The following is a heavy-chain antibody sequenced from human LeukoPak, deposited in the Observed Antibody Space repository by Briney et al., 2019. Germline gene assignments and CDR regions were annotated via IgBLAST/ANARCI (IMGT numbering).Heavy chain of an antibody. D-gene: IGHD6-6*01. V-gene: IGHV3-53*01. CDR3: TRLLPSSHHFFDS. Sequence: TGGSLRLSCVVSGFSFSNDYMSWVRQAPGKGLEWVSVIYGGGDTYYADSVRGRFTISRENFENTLFLQMDSLRVEDTAVYYCTRLLPSSHHFFDSWGQGALVTVSS. J-gene: IGHJ4*02. CDR1: GFSFSNDY. CDR2: IYGGGDT.